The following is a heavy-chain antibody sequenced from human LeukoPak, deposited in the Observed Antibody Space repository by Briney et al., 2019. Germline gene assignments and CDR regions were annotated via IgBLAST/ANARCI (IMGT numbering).Heavy chain of an antibody. D-gene: IGHD3-10*01. CDR3: ARDFWGGYGSGSYPPDYYFDY. Sequence: GGSLRLSCAASGYTFTGYFMHWVRQAPGQGLEWMGWINPNSGDTNYAQKFQDRVTMTRDTSISTAYMELSRLRSDDTAVYYCARDFWGGYGSGSYPPDYYFDYWGQGTLVTVSS. V-gene: IGHV1-2*02. J-gene: IGHJ4*02. CDR1: GYTFTGYF. CDR2: INPNSGDT.